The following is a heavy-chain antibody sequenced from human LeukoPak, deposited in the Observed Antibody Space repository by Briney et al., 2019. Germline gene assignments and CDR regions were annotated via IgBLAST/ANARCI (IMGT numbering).Heavy chain of an antibody. V-gene: IGHV3-7*04. CDR1: GFTFSSYW. J-gene: IGHJ4*02. D-gene: IGHD2-2*01. CDR3: ARGLYCSSTSCQYFDY. Sequence: PGGSLRLSCAASGFTFSSYWMNWVRQAPGKGLEWVANINQDGSEKYYVDSVKGRFIISRDNAKNSLYLQMNSLRGEDTAVYYCARGLYCSSTSCQYFDYWGQGTLVTVSS. CDR2: INQDGSEK.